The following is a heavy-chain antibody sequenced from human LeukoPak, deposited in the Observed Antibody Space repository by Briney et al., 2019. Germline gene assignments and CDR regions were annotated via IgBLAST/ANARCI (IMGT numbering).Heavy chain of an antibody. V-gene: IGHV1-46*01. CDR3: ASSFYDLLVYFDY. J-gene: IGHJ4*02. D-gene: IGHD5/OR15-5a*01. CDR2: INPSDGST. Sequence: ASVKVSCKASGYTFTGYYMHWVRQAPGQGLEWMGKINPSDGSTRYAQKFQGRVTMTRDMSTSTVYMELSSLRSEDTAVYYCASSFYDLLVYFDYWGQGTLVTVSS. CDR1: GYTFTGYY.